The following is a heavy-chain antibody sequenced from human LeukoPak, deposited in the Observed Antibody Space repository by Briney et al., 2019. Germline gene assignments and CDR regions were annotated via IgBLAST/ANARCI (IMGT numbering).Heavy chain of an antibody. J-gene: IGHJ6*02. CDR2: FGTRSTSI. D-gene: IGHD2-2*01. Sequence: GGSLRLSCAASGFTFSSYAMSWVRQAPGKGLEWVSSFGTRSTSIYHAGSVKGRFAISRDNAKNLLYLQMNSLRAEDTAVYYCARDRGYVVVPAAMGTNYGMDVWGQGTTVTVSS. CDR3: ARDRGYVVVPAAMGTNYGMDV. V-gene: IGHV3-21*01. CDR1: GFTFSSYA.